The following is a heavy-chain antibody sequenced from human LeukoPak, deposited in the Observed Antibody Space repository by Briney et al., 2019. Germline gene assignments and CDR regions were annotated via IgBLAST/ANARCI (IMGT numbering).Heavy chain of an antibody. CDR1: GITVRSNY. V-gene: IGHV3-66*02. Sequence: SGGSLRLSCAASGITVRSNYMFWVLQAQGKGLEWVSLIYSGDSTYYADSVKGRFTISRDNSKDTLYLQMNSLRDEDTAVYYCAKRPSDYGDYVSYFDYWGQGTLVTVSS. CDR2: IYSGDST. D-gene: IGHD4-17*01. J-gene: IGHJ4*02. CDR3: AKRPSDYGDYVSYFDY.